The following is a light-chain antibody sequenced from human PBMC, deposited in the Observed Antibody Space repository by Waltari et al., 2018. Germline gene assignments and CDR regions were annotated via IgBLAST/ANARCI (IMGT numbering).Light chain of an antibody. Sequence: EIVLTQSPGSLSLSPGEGATLSCRASQSVSSSYLAWYQQKPGQAPRLLIYGASSRATGIPARFSGSGSGTDFTLTITRLEPEDFAVYYCQQFGSSPWTFGQGTKMEIK. V-gene: IGKV3-20*01. CDR1: QSVSSSY. J-gene: IGKJ1*01. CDR3: QQFGSSPWT. CDR2: GAS.